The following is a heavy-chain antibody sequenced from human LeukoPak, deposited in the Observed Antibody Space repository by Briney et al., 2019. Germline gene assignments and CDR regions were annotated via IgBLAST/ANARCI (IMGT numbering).Heavy chain of an antibody. V-gene: IGHV3-9*01. Sequence: GRSLRLSCAASGFTFDDYAMPWVRQAPGKGLEGVSGIGWNSGSIGYADSVKGRFTISRDNAKNSLYLQMNSLRAEDTALYYCAKDRYSSSSGSDDAFDIWGQGTMVTVSS. CDR1: GFTFDDYA. J-gene: IGHJ3*02. D-gene: IGHD6-6*01. CDR2: IGWNSGSI. CDR3: AKDRYSSSSGSDDAFDI.